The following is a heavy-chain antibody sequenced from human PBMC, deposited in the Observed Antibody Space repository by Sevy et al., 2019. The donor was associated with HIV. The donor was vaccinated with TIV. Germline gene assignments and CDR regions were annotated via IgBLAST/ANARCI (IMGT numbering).Heavy chain of an antibody. J-gene: IGHJ6*02. CDR2: ISYDGSNK. CDR3: AKVRDYYGSGSYSEDYYYYYGMDV. CDR1: GFTFSSYG. V-gene: IGHV3-30*18. D-gene: IGHD3-10*01. Sequence: GGSLRLSCAASGFTFSSYGMHWVRQAPGKGLEWVAVISYDGSNKYYADSVKGRFTISRDNSKNRLYLQMNSLRAEDTAVYYCAKVRDYYGSGSYSEDYYYYYGMDVWGQGTTVTVSS.